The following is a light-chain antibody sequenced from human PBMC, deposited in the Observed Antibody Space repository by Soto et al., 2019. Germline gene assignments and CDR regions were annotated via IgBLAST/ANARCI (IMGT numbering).Light chain of an antibody. CDR3: TSYVGINTFV. J-gene: IGLJ2*01. V-gene: IGLV2-8*01. CDR1: NNDVGRYNY. Sequence: QSALTQPPSASGSPGQSVTISCTGTNNDVGRYNYVSWYQQHPGKAPKLVIYEVSKRLSGVPDRFSGSKSGNTASLTVSGLQAEDEADYYCTSYVGINTFVFGGGTKLTVL. CDR2: EVS.